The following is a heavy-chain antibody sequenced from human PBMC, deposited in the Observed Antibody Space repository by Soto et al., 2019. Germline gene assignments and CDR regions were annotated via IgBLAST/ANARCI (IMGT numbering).Heavy chain of an antibody. V-gene: IGHV3-23*01. D-gene: IGHD6-6*01. CDR2: TSGNGGST. CDR1: GFTFSDYA. J-gene: IGHJ4*02. Sequence: GGSLRLSCAASGFTFSDYAMTWVRQAPGKGLEWVSHTSGNGGSTYYADSVKGRFTISRDNSRDTMHLQMNSLRAEDTALYYCTRTLFIAARGVEPFDYWGQGALVTVPQ. CDR3: TRTLFIAARGVEPFDY.